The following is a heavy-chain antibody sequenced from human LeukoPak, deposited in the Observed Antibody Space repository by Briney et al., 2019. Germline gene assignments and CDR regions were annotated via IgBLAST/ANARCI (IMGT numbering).Heavy chain of an antibody. D-gene: IGHD3-22*01. CDR3: ARDVVGYYDSSGYFLSASDI. Sequence: GGSLRLSCAASGFTFSTYTMVWVRQAPGRGLEWVSSISSSSSYIFNADSVKGRFSISRDNAKNSLFLQMNTLRVEDTAVYYCARDVVGYYDSSGYFLSASDIWGEGTMVTVSS. J-gene: IGHJ3*02. V-gene: IGHV3-21*01. CDR1: GFTFSTYT. CDR2: ISSSSSYI.